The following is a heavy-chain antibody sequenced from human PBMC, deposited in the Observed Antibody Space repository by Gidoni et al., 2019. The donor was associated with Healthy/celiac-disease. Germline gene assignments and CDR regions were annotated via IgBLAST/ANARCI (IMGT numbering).Heavy chain of an antibody. CDR2: IHHSGST. D-gene: IGHD4-17*01. J-gene: IGHJ3*02. Sequence: QVQLQQWGAGLLKPSETLSLTCAVYGGSFSGYYWSWIRQPPGKGPEWIGEIHHSGSTNYNPSLKSRVTISVDTSKNQFSLKLSSVTAADTAVYYCARLTTVTMGDAFDIWGQGTMVTVSS. V-gene: IGHV4-34*01. CDR1: GGSFSGYY. CDR3: ARLTTVTMGDAFDI.